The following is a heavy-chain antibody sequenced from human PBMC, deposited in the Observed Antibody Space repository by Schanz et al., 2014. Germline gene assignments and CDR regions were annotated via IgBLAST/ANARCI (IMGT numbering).Heavy chain of an antibody. V-gene: IGHV3-66*01. Sequence: VQLVESGGGVVQFGRSLRLSCAVSGFTVSSNHMSWVRQAPGKGLEWVSVIYSGIGAYYADSVKDRFTVSRDNSKNTVYLQMNRLRAEDTAVYYCASPSGYSDYGTYFDFWGQGTLVTVSS. CDR2: IYSGIGA. CDR3: ASPSGYSDYGTYFDF. CDR1: GFTVSSNH. J-gene: IGHJ4*02. D-gene: IGHD5-12*01.